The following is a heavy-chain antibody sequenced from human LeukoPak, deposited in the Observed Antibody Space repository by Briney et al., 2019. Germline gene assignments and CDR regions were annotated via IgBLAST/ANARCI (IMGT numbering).Heavy chain of an antibody. D-gene: IGHD2-21*01. Sequence: PGGSLRLSCAASGLSFSYTWMSWVRQAPGKGLEWLGRIKTKTDGGTIDYAAPVKGRFTISRDDSDNTLFLQMNSLKTEDTAVYYCATFAYGDGRGPLWGQGTLVSVSS. CDR2: IKTKTDGGTI. CDR1: GLSFSYTW. CDR3: ATFAYGDGRGPL. J-gene: IGHJ4*02. V-gene: IGHV3-15*01.